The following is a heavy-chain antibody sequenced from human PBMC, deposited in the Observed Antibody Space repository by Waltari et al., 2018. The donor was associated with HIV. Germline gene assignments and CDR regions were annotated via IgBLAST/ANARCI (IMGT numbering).Heavy chain of an antibody. Sequence: QVQLVQSGAEVKKPGASVKVSCKASGYTFTSYAMHWVRQAPGQRLEWMGWINAGNGNTKYSQKFQGRVTITRDTSASTAYMELSSLRSEDTAVYYCARDRGITMVRGVTLDVWGQGTTVTVSS. V-gene: IGHV1-3*01. CDR1: GYTFTSYA. D-gene: IGHD3-10*01. J-gene: IGHJ6*02. CDR3: ARDRGITMVRGVTLDV. CDR2: INAGNGNT.